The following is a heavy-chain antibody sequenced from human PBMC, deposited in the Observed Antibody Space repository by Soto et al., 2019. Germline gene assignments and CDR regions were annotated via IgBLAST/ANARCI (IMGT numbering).Heavy chain of an antibody. V-gene: IGHV4-61*01. J-gene: IGHJ1*01. Sequence: SETLSLTCSVSGGSISSGSYYWTWIRQPPGKGLEWIGYIYSSGGTIYNPSLKSRVTISVDTSKNQFSLKLSSVTAADTAVYYCARDGDGYDHWGQGTLVTVSS. CDR2: IYSSGGT. D-gene: IGHD5-12*01. CDR1: GGSISSGSYY. CDR3: ARDGDGYDH.